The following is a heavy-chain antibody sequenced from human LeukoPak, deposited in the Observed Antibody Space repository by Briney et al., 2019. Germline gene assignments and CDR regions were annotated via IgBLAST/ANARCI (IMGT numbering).Heavy chain of an antibody. CDR2: ISAYNGNT. CDR1: GYRFTSYG. D-gene: IGHD3-9*01. CDR3: ARGGDGDILTGLVFDY. Sequence: ASVNVSCKASGYRFTSYGISWVRQAPGQGREWMGWISAYNGNTNYAQKLQGRVTMTTDTSTSTAYMELRSLRSDDTAVYYCARGGDGDILTGLVFDYWGQGTLVTVSS. J-gene: IGHJ4*02. V-gene: IGHV1-18*01.